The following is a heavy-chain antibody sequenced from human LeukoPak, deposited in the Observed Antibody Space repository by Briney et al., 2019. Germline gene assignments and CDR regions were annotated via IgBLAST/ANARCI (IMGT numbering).Heavy chain of an antibody. V-gene: IGHV1-2*02. Sequence: ASEKVSCKASGYTFTGYYMHWVRQAPGQGLEWMGWINPNSGGTNYAQKFQGRVTMTGDTSISTAYMELRRVTSDDTAVYYCARDRDYSNTERGFDYWGQGTLVTVSS. J-gene: IGHJ4*02. CDR2: INPNSGGT. CDR1: GYTFTGYY. CDR3: ARDRDYSNTERGFDY. D-gene: IGHD4-11*01.